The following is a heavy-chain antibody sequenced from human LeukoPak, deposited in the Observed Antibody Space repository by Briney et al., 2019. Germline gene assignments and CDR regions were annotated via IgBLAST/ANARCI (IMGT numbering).Heavy chain of an antibody. V-gene: IGHV3-21*01. Sequence: PGGSLRLSCAASGFTFSSYSMNWVRQAPGKGLEWVSSISSSSSYIYYADSVKGRFTISRDNAKNSLYLQMNSLRAEDTAVYYCARPGDSSSYYFAWHGDAFDIWGQGTMVTVSS. CDR3: ARPGDSSSYYFAWHGDAFDI. D-gene: IGHD3-22*01. CDR1: GFTFSSYS. CDR2: ISSSSSYI. J-gene: IGHJ3*02.